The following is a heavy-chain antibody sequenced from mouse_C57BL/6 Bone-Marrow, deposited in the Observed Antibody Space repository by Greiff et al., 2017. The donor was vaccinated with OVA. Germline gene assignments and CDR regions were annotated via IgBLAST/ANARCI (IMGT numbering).Heavy chain of an antibody. CDR3: ARDAGDYGYFDY. Sequence: EVQVVESGGGLVQSGRSLRLSCATSGFTFSDFYMEWVRQAPGKGLEWIAASRNKANDYTTEYSASVKGRFIVSRDTSQSILYLQMNALRAEDTAIYYCARDAGDYGYFDYWGQGTTLTVSS. J-gene: IGHJ2*01. V-gene: IGHV7-1*01. CDR2: SRNKANDYTT. CDR1: GFTFSDFY. D-gene: IGHD2-4*01.